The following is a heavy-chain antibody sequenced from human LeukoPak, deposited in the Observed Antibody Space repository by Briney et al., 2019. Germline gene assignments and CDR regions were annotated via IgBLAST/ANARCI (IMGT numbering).Heavy chain of an antibody. Sequence: SVKVSCKASGGTFSSYAISWVRQAPGQGLEWMGGIIPIFGTANYAQKFQGRVTMTRDMSTSTVYVELSSLRPEDTAVYYCARVSSDGYSSGWYPKYYFDYWGQGTLVTVSS. CDR3: ARVSSDGYSSGWYPKYYFDY. J-gene: IGHJ4*02. D-gene: IGHD6-19*01. V-gene: IGHV1-69*05. CDR2: IIPIFGTA. CDR1: GGTFSSYA.